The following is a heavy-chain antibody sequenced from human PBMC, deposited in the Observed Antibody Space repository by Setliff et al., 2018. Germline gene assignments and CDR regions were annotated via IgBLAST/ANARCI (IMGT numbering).Heavy chain of an antibody. CDR3: VCEYTSGWYVFDR. Sequence: GESLKISCRGSGYTFSDYWIGWVRQMPGKGLEWMGIVYPGDSDTRYSPSFQGQVTISRDNAKNSLYLQMNSLRAEDTAVYYCVCEYTSGWYVFDRWGQGTLVTVSS. J-gene: IGHJ4*02. V-gene: IGHV5-51*01. CDR1: GYTFSDYW. D-gene: IGHD6-19*01. CDR2: VYPGDSDT.